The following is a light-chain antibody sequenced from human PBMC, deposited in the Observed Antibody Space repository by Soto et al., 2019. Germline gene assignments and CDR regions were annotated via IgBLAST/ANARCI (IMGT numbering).Light chain of an antibody. CDR1: QSVSSN. Sequence: EIVMTQSPATLSVSPLERATLSCIASQSVSSNLAWYQQKPGQAPRLLIYGASTRATGIPARFSGSGSGTEFTLTISSLQSEDFAVYYCQQYNNWPRTFGQGTK. CDR3: QQYNNWPRT. V-gene: IGKV3-15*01. J-gene: IGKJ1*01. CDR2: GAS.